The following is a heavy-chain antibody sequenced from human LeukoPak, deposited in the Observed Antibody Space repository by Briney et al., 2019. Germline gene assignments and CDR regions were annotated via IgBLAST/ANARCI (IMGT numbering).Heavy chain of an antibody. V-gene: IGHV3-53*05. CDR2: IYSGGFT. J-gene: IGHJ4*02. CDR1: GFTVSSDY. D-gene: IGHD3-3*01. CDR3: ARDRAWNYFDY. Sequence: GGSLRLSCAASGFTVSSDYMSWVRQAPGKGLEWVSVIYSGGFTYYADSVKGRFTISRDNSKNTLYLQMDSLRAEDTAVYYCARDRAWNYFDYWGQGTLVTVSS.